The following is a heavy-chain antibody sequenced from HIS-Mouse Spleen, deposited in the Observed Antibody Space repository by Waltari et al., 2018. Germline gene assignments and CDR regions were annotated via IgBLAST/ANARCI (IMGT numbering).Heavy chain of an antibody. CDR3: AREIPYSSSWYDWYFDL. D-gene: IGHD6-13*01. CDR2: TYYSGGT. Sequence: QLQLQESGPGLVKPSETLSLTCTVSGGSISSSSYYCGWIRQPPGKGLEWIWSTYYSGGTYYNPSLKSRVTISVDTSKNQFSLKLSSVTAADTAVYYCAREIPYSSSWYDWYFDLWGRGTLVTVSS. J-gene: IGHJ2*01. V-gene: IGHV4-39*07. CDR1: GGSISSSSYY.